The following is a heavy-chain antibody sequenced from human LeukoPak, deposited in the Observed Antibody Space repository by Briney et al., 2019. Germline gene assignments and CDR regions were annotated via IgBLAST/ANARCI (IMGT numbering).Heavy chain of an antibody. V-gene: IGHV3-23*01. J-gene: IGHJ4*02. Sequence: PGGSLRLSCAASGFTFSSYAMSWVRRAPGKGLEWASVIRGSGGSTYSADSVKGRFTISRDNSKNTLYLQMNSLRAEDTAVYFCAKSQDGGPLFHFDYWGQGTLVTLSS. CDR1: GFTFSSYA. CDR3: AKSQDGGPLFHFDY. CDR2: IRGSGGST. D-gene: IGHD2-15*01.